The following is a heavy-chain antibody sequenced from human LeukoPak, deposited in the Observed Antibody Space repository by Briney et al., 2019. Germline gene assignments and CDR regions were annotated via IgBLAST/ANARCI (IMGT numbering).Heavy chain of an antibody. V-gene: IGHV1-8*02. CDR2: MNPNSGNT. Sequence: ASVKVSCKASGGTFSSYAISWVRQAPGQGLEWMGWMNPNSGNTGYAQKFQGRVTMTRNTSISTAYMELSSLRSEDTAVYYCARRKTSNWNYGDCDYWGQGTLVTVSS. CDR3: ARRKTSNWNYGDCDY. D-gene: IGHD1-7*01. CDR1: GGTFSSYA. J-gene: IGHJ4*02.